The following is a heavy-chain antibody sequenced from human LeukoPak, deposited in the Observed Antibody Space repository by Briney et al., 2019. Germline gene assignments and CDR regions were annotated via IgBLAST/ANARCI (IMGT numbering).Heavy chain of an antibody. Sequence: PSETLSLTCTVSGGSISSYYWSWIRQPPGKGLEWIGYIYYSGSTNYNPSLKSRVTISVDTSKNQFSLKLSSVTAADTAVYYCARGYSSRSGIFDYWGQGTLVTVSS. V-gene: IGHV4-59*01. CDR3: ARGYSSRSGIFDY. D-gene: IGHD6-13*01. CDR1: GGSISSYY. J-gene: IGHJ4*02. CDR2: IYYSGST.